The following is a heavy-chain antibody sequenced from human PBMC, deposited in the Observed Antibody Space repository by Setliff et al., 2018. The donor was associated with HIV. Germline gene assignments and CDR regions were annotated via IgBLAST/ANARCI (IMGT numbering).Heavy chain of an antibody. CDR3: AKDPRAAVATICDY. CDR1: GFTFSSYA. V-gene: IGHV3-23*01. J-gene: IGHJ4*02. D-gene: IGHD5-12*01. Sequence: GGSLRLSCAASGFTFSSYAMSWVRQAPGKGREWISAISGSGGSTYYADSVKGRFTISRDNSKNTLYLQMNSRRAEDTAVYYCAKDPRAAVATICDYWGQRTLVTVSS. CDR2: ISGSGGST.